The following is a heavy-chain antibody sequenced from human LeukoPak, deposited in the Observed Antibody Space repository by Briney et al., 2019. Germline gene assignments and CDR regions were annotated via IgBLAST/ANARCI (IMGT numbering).Heavy chain of an antibody. CDR3: AREGLNMVRGVIPKEAWGWFDP. J-gene: IGHJ5*02. CDR1: GYSISSGYY. V-gene: IGHV4-38-2*02. D-gene: IGHD3-10*01. Sequence: PSETLSLTCTVSGYSISSGYYWNWIRQPAGKGLEWIGRIYKSGSTNYNPSLKSRVTISVDTSKNQFSLKLSSVTAADTAVYYCAREGLNMVRGVIPKEAWGWFDPWGQGTLVTVSS. CDR2: IYKSGST.